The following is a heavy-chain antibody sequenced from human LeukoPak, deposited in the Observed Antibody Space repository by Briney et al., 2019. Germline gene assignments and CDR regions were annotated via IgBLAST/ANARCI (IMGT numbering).Heavy chain of an antibody. J-gene: IGHJ4*02. D-gene: IGHD6-13*01. CDR2: ISSSSSYI. CDR1: GFTFSSYS. CDR3: AKEDFYSSKTFDY. V-gene: IGHV3-21*04. Sequence: GGSLRLSCAASGFTFSSYSMNWVRQAPGKGLEWVSSISSSSSYIYYADSVRGRFSISKDISTNTLFLQMNSLRAEDTAVYYCAKEDFYSSKTFDYWGQGTLVTVSS.